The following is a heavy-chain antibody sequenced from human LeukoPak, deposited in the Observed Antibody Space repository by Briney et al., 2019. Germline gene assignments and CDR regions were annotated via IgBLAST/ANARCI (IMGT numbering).Heavy chain of an antibody. CDR3: AKDSSVLVAADDY. V-gene: IGHV3-23*01. Sequence: GGSLRLSCAASGFTFSSYAMTWVRQAPGRGLEWVSIIGISDNTYYADSVKGRFTISRDSSKNTLYLQMNSLRAEDTAVYYCAKDSSVLVAADDYWGQGTLVTVSS. J-gene: IGHJ4*02. CDR2: IGISDNT. D-gene: IGHD2-8*02. CDR1: GFTFSSYA.